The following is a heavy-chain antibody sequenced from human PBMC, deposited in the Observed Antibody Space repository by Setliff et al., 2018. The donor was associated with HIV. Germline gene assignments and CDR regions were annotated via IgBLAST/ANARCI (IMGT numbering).Heavy chain of an antibody. CDR1: GGSFAASH. D-gene: IGHD6-19*01. V-gene: IGHV4-34*01. CDR3: ATDHVTMAGTRFDF. CDR2: ISHSGDT. J-gene: IGHJ4*02. Sequence: PSETLSLTCAVYGGSFAASHWSWIRQSPGKGLEWIGEISHSGDTKYTPSLKGRLTISIDTSKKQFSLRLKSVTAADAAVYYCATDHVTMAGTRFDFWGQGTQVTVSS.